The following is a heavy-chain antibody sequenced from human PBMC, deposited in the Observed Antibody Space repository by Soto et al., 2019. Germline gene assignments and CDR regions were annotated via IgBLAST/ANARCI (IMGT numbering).Heavy chain of an antibody. V-gene: IGHV3-23*01. CDR3: AKNGGTTGTTLYYYYYMDV. J-gene: IGHJ6*03. Sequence: PVVSLRLSCAASGFTFSSCAMRWIRQDPGMRLESVSAISGSGGSTYYAESVKDRFTISRDNSKNTLHLKKNSLRAEDTAVYYCAKNGGTTGTTLYYYYYMDVWGKGT. CDR1: GFTFSSCA. D-gene: IGHD1-1*01. CDR2: ISGSGGST.